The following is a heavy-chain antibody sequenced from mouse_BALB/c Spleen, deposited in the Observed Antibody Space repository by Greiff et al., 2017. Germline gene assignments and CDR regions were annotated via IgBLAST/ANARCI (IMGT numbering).Heavy chain of an antibody. Sequence: DVQLQESGPGLVKPSQSLSLTCSVTGYSITSGYYWNWIRQFPGNKLEWMGYISYDGSNNYNPSLKNRISITRDTSKNQFFLKLNSVTTEDTATYYCAREKRNYAMDYWGQGTSVTVSS. V-gene: IGHV3-6*02. J-gene: IGHJ4*01. CDR2: ISYDGSN. CDR3: AREKRNYAMDY. CDR1: GYSITSGYY.